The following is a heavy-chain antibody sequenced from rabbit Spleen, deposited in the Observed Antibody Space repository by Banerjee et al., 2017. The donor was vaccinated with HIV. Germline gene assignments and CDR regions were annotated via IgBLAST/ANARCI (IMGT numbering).Heavy chain of an antibody. D-gene: IGHD4-1*01. CDR2: VNIVTGKS. CDR1: GVSFSDKDV. CDR3: ARETSSDWGVVSYYFNL. V-gene: IGHV1S45*01. J-gene: IGHJ4*01. Sequence: EQLEESGGGLVKPEGSLTLTCKASGVSFSDKDVMCWVRQTPGKGLEWIACVNIVTGKSVYASWAKGRFIMSRTSSTTVTLQMTSLTAADTATYFCARETSSDWGVVSYYFNLWGPGTLVTVS.